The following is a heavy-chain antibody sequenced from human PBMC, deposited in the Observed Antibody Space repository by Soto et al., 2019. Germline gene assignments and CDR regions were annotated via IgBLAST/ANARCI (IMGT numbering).Heavy chain of an antibody. CDR2: IYFDGITT. CDR3: ARGGAMGVDY. J-gene: IGHJ4*02. CDR1: GFTFNTHW. D-gene: IGHD1-26*01. Sequence: EVQLVESGGGVVQPGGSLRLSCTASGFTFNTHWMHWVRQAPGKGLVWVSRIYFDGITTNYADSVKGRLTVSRYNATNTVYLHVNTLRDEDTAVYYCARGGAMGVDYWGQGTLVTVSS. V-gene: IGHV3-74*01.